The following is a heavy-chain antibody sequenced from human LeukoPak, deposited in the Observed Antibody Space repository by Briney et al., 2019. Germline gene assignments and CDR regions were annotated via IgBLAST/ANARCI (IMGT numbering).Heavy chain of an antibody. V-gene: IGHV4-34*01. CDR3: ARELMTTPNWFDP. CDR2: MTHSGST. D-gene: IGHD3-16*01. Sequence: PSETLSLTCAVYGGSFSNYYWSWIRQPPGKGLEWIGEMTHSGSTNYNPSLKSRVTISVDTSKNQFSLKLSSVTVADTAVYYCARELMTTPNWFDPWGQGTLVTVSS. CDR1: GGSFSNYY. J-gene: IGHJ5*02.